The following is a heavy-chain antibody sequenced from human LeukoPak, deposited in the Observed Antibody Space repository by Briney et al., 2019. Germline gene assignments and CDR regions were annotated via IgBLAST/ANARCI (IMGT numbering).Heavy chain of an antibody. J-gene: IGHJ3*01. V-gene: IGHV4-59*08. D-gene: IGHD5-24*01. CDR3: ARHERDASLDHALDV. CDR2: IYYSGTT. CDR1: GGSISSYY. Sequence: SETLSLTCTVSGGSISSYYWSWVRQAPGKGLEWIGYIYYSGTTSYNPSLKSRVTILVDTSKNQFSLKLSSVTAADTAVYYCARHERDASLDHALDVWGQGTMVTVSS.